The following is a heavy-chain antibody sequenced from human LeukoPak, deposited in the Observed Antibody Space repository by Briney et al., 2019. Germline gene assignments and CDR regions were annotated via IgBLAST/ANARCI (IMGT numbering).Heavy chain of an antibody. Sequence: ASVKVSCKASGYSFTSYGITWVRQAPGQGLEWMGWISAYYGHTNYAQKLQGRVTMTTDTSTSTAYMELRSLRSDDTAVYYCARDFYHGHCAGLSCFLLDYWGQGVLVIVSS. CDR1: GYSFTSYG. V-gene: IGHV1-18*01. J-gene: IGHJ4*02. D-gene: IGHD2-8*02. CDR3: ARDFYHGHCAGLSCFLLDY. CDR2: ISAYYGHT.